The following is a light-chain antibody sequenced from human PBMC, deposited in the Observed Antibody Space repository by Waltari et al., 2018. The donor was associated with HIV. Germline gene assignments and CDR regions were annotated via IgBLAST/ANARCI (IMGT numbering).Light chain of an antibody. CDR1: SSNIGSRS. J-gene: IGLJ2*01. CDR3: SVWDVTLNGLV. V-gene: IGLV1-44*01. Sequence: QSLLTQSPSASGTPGQRVNISCFGTSSNIGSRSVNWYQHLPGTPPNLVIFRNTVRPAGVPDRVSGSKSGTSASLAISGLHSQDEADYYCSVWDVTLNGLVFGGGTRLTVL. CDR2: RNT.